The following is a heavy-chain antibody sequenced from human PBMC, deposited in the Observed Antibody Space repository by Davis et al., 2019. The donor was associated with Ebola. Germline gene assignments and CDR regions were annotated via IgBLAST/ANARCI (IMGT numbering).Heavy chain of an antibody. Sequence: SETLSLTCAVSGDSISRGVYSWSWIRQPPGKGLEWIGYIYDTLNDIGVSSYNPSLKSRITVSVDPSKNQFSLKLNSATAADTAVYYCASLRQTYDSSGYSQPFDYWGQGSLVTVSS. D-gene: IGHD3-22*01. CDR3: ASLRQTYDSSGYSQPFDY. CDR1: GDSISRGVYS. J-gene: IGHJ4*02. CDR2: IYDTLNDIGVS. V-gene: IGHV4-30-2*03.